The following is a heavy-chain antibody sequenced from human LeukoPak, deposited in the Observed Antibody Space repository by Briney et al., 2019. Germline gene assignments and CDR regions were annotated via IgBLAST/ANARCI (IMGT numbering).Heavy chain of an antibody. CDR2: MYYSGTI. CDR3: ARAWATDYFDY. V-gene: IGHV4-59*01. J-gene: IGHJ4*02. Sequence: PSETLSLTCTVSGGSISSYYWSWIRQPPGKGLEWIGYMYYSGTINYNPSLKRRVTISVDTSKNQFSLKLSSVTAADTAMHYCARAWATDYFDYWGQGTLVTVSS. CDR1: GGSISSYY.